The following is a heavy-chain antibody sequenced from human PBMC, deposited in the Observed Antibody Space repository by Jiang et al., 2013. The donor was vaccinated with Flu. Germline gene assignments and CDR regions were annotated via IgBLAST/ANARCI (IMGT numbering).Heavy chain of an antibody. CDR1: GGSISSYY. Sequence: GLVKPSETLSLTCTVSGGSISSYYWSWIRQPPGKGLEWIGYIYYSGSTNYNPSLKSRVTISVDTSKNQFSLKLSSVTAADTAVYYCAREVEQQLTNNWFDPWGQGTLVTVSS. CDR3: AREVEQQLTNNWFDP. J-gene: IGHJ5*02. CDR2: IYYSGST. D-gene: IGHD6-13*01. V-gene: IGHV4-59*08.